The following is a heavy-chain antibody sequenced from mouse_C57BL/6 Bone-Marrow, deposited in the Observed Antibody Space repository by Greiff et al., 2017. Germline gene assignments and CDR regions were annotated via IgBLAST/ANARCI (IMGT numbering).Heavy chain of an antibody. CDR1: GFNIKDDY. CDR3: TTGYYYGSKDWYFDV. D-gene: IGHD1-1*01. CDR2: IEPENGDT. J-gene: IGHJ1*03. V-gene: IGHV14-4*01. Sequence: EVQLQQSGAELVRPGASVKLSCTASGFNIKDDYMHWVKQRPEQGLEWIGWIEPENGDTEYASKFQGKATITADTSSNTAYLQLSSLTSEDTAVYYCTTGYYYGSKDWYFDVWGTGTTVTVSS.